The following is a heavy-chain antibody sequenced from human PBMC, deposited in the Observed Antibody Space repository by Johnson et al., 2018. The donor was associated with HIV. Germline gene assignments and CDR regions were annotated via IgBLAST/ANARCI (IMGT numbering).Heavy chain of an antibody. J-gene: IGHJ3*02. CDR2: IYSGGGT. D-gene: IGHD6-13*01. CDR1: GFTVSGNY. Sequence: VQLVEFGGGLIQPGGSLRLSCVASGFTVSGNYMSWVRQAPGKGLEWVSVIYSGGGTYYADSVKGRFTISRDNSKNTLYLQMSSLRAEDTAIYYCAKGRYSSSWDLAGGFDIWGQGTRVTVSS. CDR3: AKGRYSSSWDLAGGFDI. V-gene: IGHV3-53*01.